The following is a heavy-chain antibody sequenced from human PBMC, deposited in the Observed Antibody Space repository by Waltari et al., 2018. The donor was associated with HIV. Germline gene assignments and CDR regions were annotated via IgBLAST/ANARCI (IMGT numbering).Heavy chain of an antibody. Sequence: QDQLVQSGAEVKKPGASVTVSCQGSEYTFTIYYVHWVRQAPGQGLQWMGLIVFSAGDTNYAPDFQGRVSMTRDTSTNTFYMELRSLNSDDSAMYYCARGHEYTNGLDYWGQGTLISVTS. CDR1: EYTFTIYY. V-gene: IGHV1-46*01. J-gene: IGHJ4*02. CDR2: IVFSAGDT. CDR3: ARGHEYTNGLDY. D-gene: IGHD2-8*01.